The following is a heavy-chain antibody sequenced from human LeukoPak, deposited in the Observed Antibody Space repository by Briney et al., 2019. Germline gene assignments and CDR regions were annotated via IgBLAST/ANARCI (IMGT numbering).Heavy chain of an antibody. CDR3: ARDNPWGGYAFDI. D-gene: IGHD3-10*01. J-gene: IGHJ3*02. V-gene: IGHV4-59*01. CDR2: IYYSGST. CDR1: GGSISSYY. Sequence: PSETLSLTCTVSGGSISSYYWSWIRRPPGKGLEWIGYIYYSGSTNYNPSLKSRVTISVDTSKNQFSLKLSSVTAADTAVYYCARDNPWGGYAFDIWGQGTMVTVSS.